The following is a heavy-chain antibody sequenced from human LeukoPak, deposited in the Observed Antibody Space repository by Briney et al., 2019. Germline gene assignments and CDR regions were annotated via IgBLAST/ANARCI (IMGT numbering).Heavy chain of an antibody. CDR1: GFTFSSYS. D-gene: IGHD6-13*01. CDR2: ISSSSSYI. Sequence: GGSLRLSCAASGFTFSSYSRNWVRQAPGKGLEWVSSISSSSSYIYYADSVKGRFTISRDNAKNSLYLQMNSLRAEDTAVYYCASGSIAAGYGDYWGQGTLVTVSS. J-gene: IGHJ4*02. V-gene: IGHV3-21*01. CDR3: ASGSIAAGYGDY.